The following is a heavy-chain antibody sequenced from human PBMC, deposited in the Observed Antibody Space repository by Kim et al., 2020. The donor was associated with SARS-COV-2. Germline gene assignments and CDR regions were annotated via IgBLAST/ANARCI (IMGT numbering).Heavy chain of an antibody. CDR3: ARVSRQPWTFDY. CDR2: INAGNGNT. Sequence: ASVKVSCKASGYTFTSYAMHWVRQAPGQRLEWMGWINAGNGNTKYSQKFQGRVTITRDTSASTAYMELSSLRSEDTAVYYCARVSRQPWTFDYWGQGTLVTVSS. D-gene: IGHD1-1*01. V-gene: IGHV1-3*01. J-gene: IGHJ4*02. CDR1: GYTFTSYA.